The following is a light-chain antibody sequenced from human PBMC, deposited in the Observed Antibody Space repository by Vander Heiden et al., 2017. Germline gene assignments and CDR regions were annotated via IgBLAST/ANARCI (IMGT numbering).Light chain of an antibody. CDR2: ASS. V-gene: IGKV1-12*01. CDR3: QQANSLPIT. J-gene: IGKJ4*01. CDR1: QGISSW. Sequence: IRMTPAAPSVATSLRARVSMTCRASQGISSWLAWYQQKPEKAPKLLIYASSRLQSGVPSWFSGSGSGTDFTLTICSLQPDDFATYYCQQANSLPITFGGGTKVXIK.